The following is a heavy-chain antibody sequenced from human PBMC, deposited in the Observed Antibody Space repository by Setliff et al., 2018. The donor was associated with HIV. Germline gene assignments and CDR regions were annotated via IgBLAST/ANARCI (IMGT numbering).Heavy chain of an antibody. V-gene: IGHV4-61*01. D-gene: IGHD1-7*01. CDR3: ARGDGTKYYYYYYMDV. Sequence: SETLSLTCTVSGGPFSSSSYYWSWIRQPPGKGLEWIGYIYYSGSTNYNPSLKSRVTISVDTSKNQFSLKLSSVTAADTAVYYCARGDGTKYYYYYYMDVWGKGTTVTVSS. J-gene: IGHJ6*03. CDR2: IYYSGST. CDR1: GGPFSSSSYY.